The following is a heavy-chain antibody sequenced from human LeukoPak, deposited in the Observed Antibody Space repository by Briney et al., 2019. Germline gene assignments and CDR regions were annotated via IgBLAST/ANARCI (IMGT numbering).Heavy chain of an antibody. V-gene: IGHV4-39*07. CDR2: IYYSGST. CDR1: GGSISSSSYY. Sequence: PSETLSLTCTVSGGSISSSSYYWGWLRQPPGKGLEWIGSIYYSGSTYYNPSLKSRVTISVDTSKNQFSLKLSSVTAADTAVYYCASEIYYDSSGYYSGGAATAFDIWGQGTMVTVSS. D-gene: IGHD3-22*01. J-gene: IGHJ3*02. CDR3: ASEIYYDSSGYYSGGAATAFDI.